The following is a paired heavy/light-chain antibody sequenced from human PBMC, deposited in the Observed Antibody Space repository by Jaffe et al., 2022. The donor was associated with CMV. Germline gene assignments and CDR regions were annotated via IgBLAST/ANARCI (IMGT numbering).Light chain of an antibody. CDR3: QVWDGNSDHVV. J-gene: IGLJ2*01. CDR2: FDS. CDR1: NIGSKS. V-gene: IGLV3-21*04. Sequence: SYVLTQPPSVAEAPGKTARITCEGNNIGSKSVHWYQQKPGQAPVLVISFDSDRPSGIPERFSGSSSGNMATLTVSRVEAGDEADYYCQVWDGNSDHVVFGGGTKLTVL.
Heavy chain of an antibody. V-gene: IGHV3-48*02. J-gene: IGHJ4*02. Sequence: EVRLVESGGGLVQPGGSLRLSCAGSGFTFSSYSMNWVRQAPGKGLEWVSYISSGWGSTIFYADSVKGRFTVSRDNAKSSLYLHMHSLRDEDSAVYYCAGNSPGGLAPDDSWGQGTLVTVSS. D-gene: IGHD6-19*01. CDR3: AGNSPGGLAPDDS. CDR2: ISSGWGSTI. CDR1: GFTFSSYS.